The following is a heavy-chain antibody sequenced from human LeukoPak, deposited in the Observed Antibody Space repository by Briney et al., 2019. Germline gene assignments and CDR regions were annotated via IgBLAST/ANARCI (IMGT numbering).Heavy chain of an antibody. Sequence: PGGSLGLSCAASGFTFSSYSMNWVRQAPGKGLECVSSISSSSSYIYYADSVKGRFTISRDNAKNSLYLQMNSLRAEDTAVCYCARSPDFDYWGQGTLVTVSS. V-gene: IGHV3-21*01. CDR3: ARSPDFDY. J-gene: IGHJ4*02. CDR1: GFTFSSYS. CDR2: ISSSSSYI.